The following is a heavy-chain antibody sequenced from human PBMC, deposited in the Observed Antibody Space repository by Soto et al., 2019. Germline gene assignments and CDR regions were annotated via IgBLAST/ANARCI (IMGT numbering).Heavy chain of an antibody. D-gene: IGHD3-16*01. Sequence: EVQLVESGGGLVKPGGSLRLSCAASGFTFSSYSMNWVRQAPGKGLEWVSSISSSSSYIYYADSVKGRFTISRDNAKNSLYLQMNSLRAEDTAVYYCARRSLNTFGGVWYFDLWGRGTLVTVSS. V-gene: IGHV3-21*01. J-gene: IGHJ2*01. CDR1: GFTFSSYS. CDR3: ARRSLNTFGGVWYFDL. CDR2: ISSSSSYI.